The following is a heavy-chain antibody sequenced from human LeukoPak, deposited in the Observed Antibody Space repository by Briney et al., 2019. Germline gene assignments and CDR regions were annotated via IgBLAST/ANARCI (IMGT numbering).Heavy chain of an antibody. CDR1: GFTFTSYA. V-gene: IGHV3-30-3*01. CDR3: AKDGFYCSSTSCYDYFDY. D-gene: IGHD2-2*01. Sequence: GGSLRLSCAASGFTFTSYAMHWVRQSPGKGLEWVALTSYDESNKYYADSVKGRFTISRDNSKNTLYLQMNSLRAEDTAVYYCAKDGFYCSSTSCYDYFDYWGQGTLVTVSS. J-gene: IGHJ4*02. CDR2: TSYDESNK.